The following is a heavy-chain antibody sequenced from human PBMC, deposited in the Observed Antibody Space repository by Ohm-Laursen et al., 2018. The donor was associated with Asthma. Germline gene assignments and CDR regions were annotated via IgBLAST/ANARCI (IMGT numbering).Heavy chain of an antibody. CDR2: GGSYYNGGLK. CDR1: GFTFRSYA. CDR3: ARGNLEGLH. V-gene: IGHV3-30-3*01. J-gene: IGHJ4*02. D-gene: IGHD5-24*01. Sequence: SLRLSCAASGFTFRSYAMHWVRQAPGKGLEWVAVGGSYYNGGLKYYADSVNGRFTVSRDDSKNTLYLQMNSLRADDTAVYYCARGNLEGLHWGQGTLVTVSS.